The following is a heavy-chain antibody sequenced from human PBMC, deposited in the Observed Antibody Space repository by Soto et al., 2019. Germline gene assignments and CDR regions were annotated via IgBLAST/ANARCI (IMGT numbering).Heavy chain of an antibody. CDR2: ISHDGSHE. J-gene: IGHJ5*02. D-gene: IGHD3-10*01. V-gene: IGHV3-30-3*01. CDR3: ARNTEHRLVRGWLDP. Sequence: GGSLRLSCAASGLSFSSSAMHWVRQAPGKGLEWVAMISHDGSHEYYGDSVKGRFSVSRDNSHNILHLQMNSLRIEDTAVYFCARNTEHRLVRGWLDPWGQGTLV. CDR1: GLSFSSSA.